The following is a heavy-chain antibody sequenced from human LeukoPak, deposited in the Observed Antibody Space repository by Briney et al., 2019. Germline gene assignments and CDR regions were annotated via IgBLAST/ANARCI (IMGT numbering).Heavy chain of an antibody. CDR3: ARDYPTSGIVTIFDC. V-gene: IGHV3-23*01. Sequence: GGSLRLSCAFSRFTFNNYAMTWVRHAPGKGLEWVSSITASGGSTYCADSVKGRFTISRDNSKNTLYLQMSSLRAEDTAVYYCARDYPTSGIVTIFDCWGQGTLVTVSS. J-gene: IGHJ4*02. CDR2: ITASGGST. D-gene: IGHD1-1*01. CDR1: RFTFNNYA.